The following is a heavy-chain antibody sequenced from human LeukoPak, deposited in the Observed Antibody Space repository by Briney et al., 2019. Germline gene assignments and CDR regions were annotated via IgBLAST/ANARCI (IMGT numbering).Heavy chain of an antibody. CDR2: ISGSGGST. V-gene: IGHV3-23*01. Sequence: GGSLRLSCAASGFTFSTYVMTWVRQAPGKGLEWVSAISGSGGSTYYADSVKGRFTISRDNSKNTLYLQMNSLRAEDTAVYYCAKVGIKTVVVPAAWGQGTLVTVSS. J-gene: IGHJ5*02. CDR1: GFTFSTYV. CDR3: AKVGIKTVVVPAA. D-gene: IGHD2-2*01.